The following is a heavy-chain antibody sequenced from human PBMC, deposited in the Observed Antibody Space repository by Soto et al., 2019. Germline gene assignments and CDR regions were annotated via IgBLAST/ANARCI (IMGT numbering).Heavy chain of an antibody. CDR2: IYWDDDK. D-gene: IGHD4-17*01. Sequence: QITLKESGPPLVKPTQTLTLTCTFSGFSLSTSGVGVGWIRQPPGKALEWLGLIYWDDDKRYSPSLKSRLTIDKDTTKNQVVLTITNMDPVDTATYSCAHWKSTAHFDYWGQGTLVTVSS. CDR3: AHWKSTAHFDY. J-gene: IGHJ4*02. CDR1: GFSLSTSGVG. V-gene: IGHV2-5*02.